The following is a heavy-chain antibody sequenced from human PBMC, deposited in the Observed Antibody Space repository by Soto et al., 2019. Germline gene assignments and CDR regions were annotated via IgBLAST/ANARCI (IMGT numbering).Heavy chain of an antibody. CDR1: GASISVHSYY. D-gene: IGHD1-20*01. Sequence: PSETLSLTCTVSGASISVHSYYWTWIRHPPGKGLEWIGSSYYSGTTYFNPSLKSRATISVDTSKNQFSLRLTSVTAADTAIYYGTRRYNWNDNYFGPWAPGALVTVSS. CDR3: TRRYNWNDNYFGP. J-gene: IGHJ5*02. CDR2: SYYSGTT. V-gene: IGHV4-39*01.